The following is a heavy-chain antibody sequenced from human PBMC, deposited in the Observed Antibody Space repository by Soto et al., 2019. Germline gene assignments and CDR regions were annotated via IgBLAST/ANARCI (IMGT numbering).Heavy chain of an antibody. D-gene: IGHD2-21*02. J-gene: IGHJ6*02. CDR2: ISAYNGNT. CDR3: ARAGDAIQGYYYYGMDV. V-gene: IGHV1-18*04. Sequence: GASVKVSFKASGYTFTSYGISWVRQAPGQGLEWMGWISAYNGNTNYAQKLQGRVTMTTDTSTSTAYMELRSLRSDDTAVYYCARAGDAIQGYYYYGMDVWGQGTTVTVSS. CDR1: GYTFTSYG.